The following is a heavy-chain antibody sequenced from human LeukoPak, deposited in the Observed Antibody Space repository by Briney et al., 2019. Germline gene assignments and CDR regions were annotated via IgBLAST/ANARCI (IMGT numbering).Heavy chain of an antibody. J-gene: IGHJ4*02. CDR2: INHSGST. CDR1: GGSFSGYY. Sequence: SETLSLTCAVYGGSFSGYYWSWIRQPPGKGLEWIGEINHSGSTNYNPSLTSRVTISVDTSKNQFSLQLSSVTAADTAVYYCARGRRPVVTRALGYWGQGTMVSVSS. CDR3: ARGRRPVVTRALGY. D-gene: IGHD2-21*02. V-gene: IGHV4-34*01.